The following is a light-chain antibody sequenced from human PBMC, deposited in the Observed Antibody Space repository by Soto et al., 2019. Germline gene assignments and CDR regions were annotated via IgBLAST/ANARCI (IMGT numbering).Light chain of an antibody. V-gene: IGKV1-5*01. CDR1: QTISSW. J-gene: IGKJ5*01. CDR2: DAS. Sequence: DIQMTQSPSTLSGSVGDRVTITCRASQTISSWLAWYQQKPGKAPQALIYDASSLKSGVPSRFSGNGSGTDFTLTINSLQPEDFATYYCQQSYNSPLTFGQGTRLEIK. CDR3: QQSYNSPLT.